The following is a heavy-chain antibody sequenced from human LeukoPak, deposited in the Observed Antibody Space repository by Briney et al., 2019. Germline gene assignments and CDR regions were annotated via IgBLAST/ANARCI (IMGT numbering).Heavy chain of an antibody. CDR1: GFTFSSYE. D-gene: IGHD3-10*01. Sequence: GGSLRLSCAASGFTFSSYEMNWVRQAPGKGLEWVSYISSSGSTIYYADSVKGRFTISRDNAKNSLYLQMNSLRAEDTAVYYCPRMGGAILGGGLDYWGQGTLVTVPS. J-gene: IGHJ4*02. CDR2: ISSSGSTI. V-gene: IGHV3-48*03. CDR3: PRMGGAILGGGLDY.